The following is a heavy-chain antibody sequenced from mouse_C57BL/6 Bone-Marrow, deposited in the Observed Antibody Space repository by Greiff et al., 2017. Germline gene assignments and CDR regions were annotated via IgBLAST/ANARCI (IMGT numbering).Heavy chain of an antibody. CDR2: ISDGGSYT. CDR1: GFTFSSYA. CDR3: ARARDGDFDY. V-gene: IGHV5-4*03. J-gene: IGHJ2*01. Sequence: EVKLVESGGGLVKPGGSLKLSCAASGFTFSSYAMSWVRQTPEKRLEWVATISDGGSYTYYPDNVKGRFTISRDTAKNNLYLQMSHLKSEDTAMYYCARARDGDFDYWGQGTTLTVSS. D-gene: IGHD3-3*01.